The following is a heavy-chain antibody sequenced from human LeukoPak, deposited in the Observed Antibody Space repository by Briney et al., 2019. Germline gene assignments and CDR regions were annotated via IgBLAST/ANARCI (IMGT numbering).Heavy chain of an antibody. J-gene: IGHJ5*02. CDR2: IYYSGST. CDR3: ARDSLVGDWFDP. D-gene: IGHD2-15*01. Sequence: PSETLSLTCAVYGGSFSGYYWSWIRQPPGKGLEWIGYIYYSGSTNYNPSLKSRVTISVDTSKNQFSLKLSSVTAADTAVYYCARDSLVGDWFDPWGQGILVTVPS. CDR1: GGSFSGYY. V-gene: IGHV4-59*01.